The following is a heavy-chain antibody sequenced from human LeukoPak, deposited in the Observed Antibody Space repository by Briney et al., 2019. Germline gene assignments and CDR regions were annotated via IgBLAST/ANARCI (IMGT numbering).Heavy chain of an antibody. Sequence: PGGSLRLSCAASGFTFSSYGMHWARQAPGKGLEWVAVIWYDGSNKYYADSVKGRFTISRDNSKNTLYLQMNSLRAEDTAVYYCAKERYYYGSGSFDYWGQGTLVTVSS. CDR3: AKERYYYGSGSFDY. V-gene: IGHV3-33*06. CDR2: IWYDGSNK. CDR1: GFTFSSYG. D-gene: IGHD3-10*01. J-gene: IGHJ4*02.